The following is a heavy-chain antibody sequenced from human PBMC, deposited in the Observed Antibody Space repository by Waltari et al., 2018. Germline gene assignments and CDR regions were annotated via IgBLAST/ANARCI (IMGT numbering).Heavy chain of an antibody. J-gene: IGHJ3*02. CDR2: IYHSGST. V-gene: IGHV4-4*02. Sequence: QVQLQESGPGLVKPSGTLSLTCAVSGGSISSSNWWSWVRQPPGKGLEWIGEIYHSGSTNYNPSLKSRVTISVDKSKNQFALKLSSVTAADTAVYYCARDRSGRAVTTPRAFDIWGQGTMVTVSS. D-gene: IGHD4-17*01. CDR3: ARDRSGRAVTTPRAFDI. CDR1: GGSISSSNW.